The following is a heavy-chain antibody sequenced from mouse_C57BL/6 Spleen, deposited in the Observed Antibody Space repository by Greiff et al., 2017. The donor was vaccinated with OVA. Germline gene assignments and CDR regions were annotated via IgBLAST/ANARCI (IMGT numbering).Heavy chain of an antibody. CDR3: ARYDGYDAFDY. J-gene: IGHJ2*01. CDR2: IRNKANGYTT. Sequence: EVQLVESGGGLVQPGGSLSLSCAASGFTFTDYYMSWVRQPPGKALEWLGFIRNKANGYTTEYSASVKGRFTISRDNSQSILYLQMNALRAEDSATYYCARYDGYDAFDYWGQGTTLTVSS. CDR1: GFTFTDYY. D-gene: IGHD2-2*01. V-gene: IGHV7-3*01.